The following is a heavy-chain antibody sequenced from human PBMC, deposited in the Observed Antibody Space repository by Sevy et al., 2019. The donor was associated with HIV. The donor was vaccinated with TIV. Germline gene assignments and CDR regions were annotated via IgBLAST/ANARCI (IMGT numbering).Heavy chain of an antibody. Sequence: SETLSLTCAVYGGSFIGYYWSWIRQPPGKGLEWIGEINHSGSTNYNPSLKSRVTISVDTSKNQFSLKLSSVTAADTAVYYCAREGERERDGYTIRLAFDIWGQGTMVTVSS. V-gene: IGHV4-34*01. CDR2: INHSGST. D-gene: IGHD5-12*01. CDR3: AREGERERDGYTIRLAFDI. J-gene: IGHJ3*02. CDR1: GGSFIGYY.